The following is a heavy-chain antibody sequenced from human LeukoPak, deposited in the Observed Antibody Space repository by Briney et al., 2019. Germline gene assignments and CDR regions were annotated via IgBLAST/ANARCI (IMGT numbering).Heavy chain of an antibody. CDR3: AKAIFGVVIPLDY. CDR1: GFTFSSYG. CDR2: IRYDGSNK. D-gene: IGHD3-3*01. J-gene: IGHJ4*02. Sequence: GGSLRLSCAASGFTFSSYGMHWVRQAPGKGLEWVAFIRYDGSNKYYADSVKGRFTISRDNSKNTLYLQMNSLRAEDTAVYYCAKAIFGVVIPLDYWGQGTLVTVSS. V-gene: IGHV3-30*02.